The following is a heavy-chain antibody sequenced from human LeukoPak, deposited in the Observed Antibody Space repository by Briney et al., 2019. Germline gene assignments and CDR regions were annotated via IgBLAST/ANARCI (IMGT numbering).Heavy chain of an antibody. CDR2: ISDDGTNK. CDR1: GFTFSSYA. V-gene: IGHV3-30-3*01. Sequence: GSLRLSCAASGFTFSSYAFHWVRQAPGKGLEWVVVISDDGTNKNYGDSVKGRFTISRDNSKNTLYLQMNSLRAEDTAAYYCARGSEGSCSSTSCPRYFQHWGQGTLVTVSS. D-gene: IGHD2-2*01. J-gene: IGHJ1*01. CDR3: ARGSEGSCSSTSCPRYFQH.